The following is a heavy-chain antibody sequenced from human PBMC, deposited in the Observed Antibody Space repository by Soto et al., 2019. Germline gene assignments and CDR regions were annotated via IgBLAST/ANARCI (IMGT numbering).Heavy chain of an antibody. V-gene: IGHV4-34*01. Sequence: PSETLSLTCAVYGGSFSGYYWSWIRQPPGKGLEWIGEINHSGSTNYNPSLKNRVTISVDTSKNQFSLKLSSVTAADTAVYYCARGGVSESCFNPWGQGTLVTVSS. D-gene: IGHD6-6*01. CDR2: INHSGST. J-gene: IGHJ5*02. CDR1: GGSFSGYY. CDR3: ARGGVSESCFNP.